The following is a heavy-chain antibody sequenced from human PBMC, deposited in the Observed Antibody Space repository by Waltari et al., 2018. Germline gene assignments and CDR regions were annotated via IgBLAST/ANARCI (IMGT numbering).Heavy chain of an antibody. CDR3: AKVTTVTFDY. D-gene: IGHD4-4*01. CDR1: GFTFSSYA. J-gene: IGHJ4*02. V-gene: IGHV3-23*03. Sequence: EVQLLESGGGLVQPGGSLRLSCAAPGFTFSSYAVSWVRQAPGKGLEWVSVIYSGGSSTYYADSVKGRFTISRDNSKNTLYLQMNSLRAEDTAVYYCAKVTTVTFDYWGQGTLVTVSS. CDR2: IYSGGSST.